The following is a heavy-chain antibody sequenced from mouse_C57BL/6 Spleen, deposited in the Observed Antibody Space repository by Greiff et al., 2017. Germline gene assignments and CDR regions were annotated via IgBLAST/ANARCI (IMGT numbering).Heavy chain of an antibody. D-gene: IGHD2-4*01. V-gene: IGHV14-4*01. CDR2: IDPENGDT. CDR1: GFNIKDDY. CDR3: TPDDYDVAWFAY. J-gene: IGHJ3*01. Sequence: EVQGVESGAELVRPGASVKLSCTASGFNIKDDYMNWVKQRPEQGLEWIGWIDPENGDTEYASKYQGKATITADKSSNTAYLQLSSLTSADTAVYYCTPDDYDVAWFAYWGQGTLVTVSA.